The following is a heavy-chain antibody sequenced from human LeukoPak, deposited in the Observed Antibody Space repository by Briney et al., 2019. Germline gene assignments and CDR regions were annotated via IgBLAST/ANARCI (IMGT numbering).Heavy chain of an antibody. Sequence: GGSLRLSCAASGFTFRAFWMTWGRQAPGKGLEWVSNINGDGSIENYVHSVRGRFSIFRDNAKDALYLQMNSLRVDDTAIYYCARDPIVGDTDWGDYWGKGTLVTVSS. J-gene: IGHJ4*02. CDR2: INGDGSIE. D-gene: IGHD1-26*01. V-gene: IGHV3-7*01. CDR3: ARDPIVGDTDWGDY. CDR1: GFTFRAFW.